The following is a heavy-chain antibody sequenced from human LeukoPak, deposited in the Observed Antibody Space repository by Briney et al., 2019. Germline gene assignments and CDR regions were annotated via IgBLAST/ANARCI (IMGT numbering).Heavy chain of an antibody. CDR2: IYTSGST. J-gene: IGHJ2*01. Sequence: SETLSHTCTVSGGSISSYSWSWIRQPAGKGLEWIGRIYTSGSTNYNPSLKSRVTISVDKSKNQFSLKLSSVTAADTAVYYCARKGATMIPWYFDLWGRGTLVTVSS. CDR1: GGSISSYS. V-gene: IGHV4-4*07. D-gene: IGHD3-22*01. CDR3: ARKGATMIPWYFDL.